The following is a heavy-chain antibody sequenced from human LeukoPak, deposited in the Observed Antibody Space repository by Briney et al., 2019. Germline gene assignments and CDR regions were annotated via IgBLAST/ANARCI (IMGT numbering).Heavy chain of an antibody. J-gene: IGHJ4*02. CDR3: ARDGREHQVDRGGYFYDY. CDR1: GYSFTDYY. D-gene: IGHD3-10*01. V-gene: IGHV1-2*02. CDR2: MHPHSDGT. Sequence: ASVKVSCKTSGYSFTDYYMHWVRQAYGRGLEWLGWMHPHSDGTNYAQKFQGRVTMTWDTSTSTVYMELRGLTFDDTGVYYCARDGREHQVDRGGYFYDYWGQGSLVTVSS.